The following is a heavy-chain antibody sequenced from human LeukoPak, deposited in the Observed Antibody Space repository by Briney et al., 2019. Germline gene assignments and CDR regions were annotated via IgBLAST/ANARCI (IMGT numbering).Heavy chain of an antibody. CDR2: FYSTGST. Sequence: PSEILSLTCTVSGGSISSYYWTWLRQPAGKGLEWIGRFYSTGSTNYNPSLKSRVTMSVDTSKNQFSLKLSSVTAADTAVYYCARDQYSGSLDYWGQGTLVTVSS. CDR1: GGSISSYY. V-gene: IGHV4-4*07. D-gene: IGHD1-26*01. CDR3: ARDQYSGSLDY. J-gene: IGHJ4*02.